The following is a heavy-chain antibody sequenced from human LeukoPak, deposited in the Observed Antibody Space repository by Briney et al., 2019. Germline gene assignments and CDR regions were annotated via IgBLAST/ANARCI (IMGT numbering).Heavy chain of an antibody. CDR3: ARGATRISGYYYYYMDV. J-gene: IGHJ6*03. D-gene: IGHD2-15*01. CDR2: IIPIFGTA. CDR1: GGTFSSYA. V-gene: IGHV1-69*13. Sequence: ASVKVSCKASGGTFSSYAISWVRQAPGQGLEWMGGIIPIFGTANYTQKFQGRVTITADEPTSTAYMELSSLRSEETAVYYCARGATRISGYYYYYMDVWGKGTTVTVSS.